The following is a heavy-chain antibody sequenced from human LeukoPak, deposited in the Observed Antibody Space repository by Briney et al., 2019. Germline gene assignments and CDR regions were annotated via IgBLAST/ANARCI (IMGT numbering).Heavy chain of an antibody. V-gene: IGHV3-23*01. CDR1: GFTFSSYA. D-gene: IGHD1-26*01. CDR2: ISGSGGST. Sequence: GGSLRLSCAASGFTFSSYAMSWVRQAPGKGLEWVSAISGSGGSTYYADSVKGRFTISRDDSKNALYLQMNSLRAEDTAVYYCAKSYGELLPFNFDYWGQGTLVAVSS. J-gene: IGHJ4*02. CDR3: AKSYGELLPFNFDY.